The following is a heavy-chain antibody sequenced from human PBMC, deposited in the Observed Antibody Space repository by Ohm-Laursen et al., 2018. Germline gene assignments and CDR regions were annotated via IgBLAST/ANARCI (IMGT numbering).Heavy chain of an antibody. CDR2: ISGSGGST. CDR3: ARIGDLDDFWSGPDAFDI. J-gene: IGHJ3*02. CDR1: GFTFSSYA. D-gene: IGHD3-3*01. V-gene: IGHV3-23*01. Sequence: SLRLSCAASGFTFSSYAMSWVRQAPGKGLEWVSAISGSGGSTYYADSVKGRFTISRDNTKNSLYLQMNSLRTEDTAVYYCARIGDLDDFWSGPDAFDIWGQGTMVTVSS.